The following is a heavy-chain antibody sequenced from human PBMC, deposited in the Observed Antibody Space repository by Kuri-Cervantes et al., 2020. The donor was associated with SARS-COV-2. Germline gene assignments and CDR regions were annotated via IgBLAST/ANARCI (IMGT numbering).Heavy chain of an antibody. CDR3: AKDRIGVPDF. D-gene: IGHD2-15*01. V-gene: IGHV3-48*01. CDR1: GFNFSPYP. Sequence: GESLKISCVVSGFNFSPYPINWVRQAPGKGLEWVAYIHGTRNIIYYADFVKGRFTISRDNSKNTLYLHMKSLRSEDTAMYYCAKDRIGVPDFWGQGTLVTVSS. CDR2: IHGTRNII. J-gene: IGHJ4*02.